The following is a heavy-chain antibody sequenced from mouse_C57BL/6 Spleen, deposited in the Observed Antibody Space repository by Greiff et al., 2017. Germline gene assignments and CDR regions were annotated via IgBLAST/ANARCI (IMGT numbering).Heavy chain of an antibody. V-gene: IGHV1-82*01. D-gene: IGHD1-1*01. CDR1: GYAFSSSW. CDR2: IYPGDGDT. J-gene: IGHJ2*01. CDR3: ARGSCSSYQGYFDY. Sequence: VQLQQSGPELVKPGASVKISCKASGYAFSSSWMNWVKQRPGKGLEWIGRIYPGDGDTNYNGKFKGKATLTADKSSSTAYMQLSSLTSEDSAVYFCARGSCSSYQGYFDYWGQVTTLTVSS.